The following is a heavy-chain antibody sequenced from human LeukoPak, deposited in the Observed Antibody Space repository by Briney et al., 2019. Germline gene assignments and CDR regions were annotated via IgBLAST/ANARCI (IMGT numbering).Heavy chain of an antibody. Sequence: PSETLSLTCAVYGGSFSGYYWSWIRQPPGKGLEWIGEINHSGSTNYNPSLKSRVTISVDTSKNQFSLKLSSVTAADTAVYYCARDSSSWYSNKAFDIWGHGTMVTVSS. J-gene: IGHJ3*02. V-gene: IGHV4-34*01. CDR1: GGSFSGYY. CDR3: ARDSSSWYSNKAFDI. D-gene: IGHD6-13*01. CDR2: INHSGST.